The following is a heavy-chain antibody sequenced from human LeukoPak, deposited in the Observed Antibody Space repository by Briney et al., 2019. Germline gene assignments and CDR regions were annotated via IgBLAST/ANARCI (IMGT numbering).Heavy chain of an antibody. V-gene: IGHV1-46*01. D-gene: IGHD3-22*01. CDR3: ARDLDSSGYYFDY. CDR1: GFTFSGAA. J-gene: IGHJ4*02. Sequence: GGSLRLSCTTSGFTFSGAAMHWVRQAPGQGLEWMGIINPSGGSTSYAQKFQGRVTMTRDTSTSTVYMELSSLRSEDTAVYYCARDLDSSGYYFDYWGQGTLVTVSS. CDR2: INPSGGST.